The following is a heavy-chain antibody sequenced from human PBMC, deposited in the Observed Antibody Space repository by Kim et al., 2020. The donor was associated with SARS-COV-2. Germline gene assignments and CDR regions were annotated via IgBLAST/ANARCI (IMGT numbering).Heavy chain of an antibody. CDR3: ARPSSSHFDF. CDR1: GFIFRNFG. Sequence: GGSLRLSCAASGFIFRNFGMHWVRQAPGKGLEWVEFISNDGTTAIYADSVRGRFTISRDYSENKLYLQMDSLSAGDTAVYYCARPSSSHFDFWGQGTLVTVSS. D-gene: IGHD3-10*01. J-gene: IGHJ4*02. V-gene: IGHV3-33*05. CDR2: ISNDGTTA.